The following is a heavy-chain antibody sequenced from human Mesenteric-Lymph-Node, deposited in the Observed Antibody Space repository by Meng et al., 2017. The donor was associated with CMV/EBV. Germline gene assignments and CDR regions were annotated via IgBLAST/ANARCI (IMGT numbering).Heavy chain of an antibody. D-gene: IGHD4-17*01. CDR2: ISYDGSNK. CDR1: GFPFSSYA. J-gene: IGHJ4*02. Sequence: ASGFPFSSYAMHWVRQAPGKGLEWVAVISYDGSNKYYADSVKGRFTISRDNSKNTLYLQMNSLRAEDTAVYYCARGRSGDYALYFDYWGQGTLVTVSS. CDR3: ARGRSGDYALYFDY. V-gene: IGHV3-30-3*01.